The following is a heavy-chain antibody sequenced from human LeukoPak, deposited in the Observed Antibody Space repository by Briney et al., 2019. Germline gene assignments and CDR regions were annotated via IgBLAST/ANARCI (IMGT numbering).Heavy chain of an antibody. J-gene: IGHJ6*03. V-gene: IGHV4-34*01. CDR1: GGSFSGYY. Sequence: SETLSLTCAVYGGSFSGYYWSWIRQPPGKGLEWIGEINHSGSTNYNPSLKSRVTISVDTSKNQFSLKLSAVTAADTAVYYCARVGGSGSYYNRYYYYMDVWGKGTTVTVSS. D-gene: IGHD3-10*01. CDR2: INHSGST. CDR3: ARVGGSGSYYNRYYYYMDV.